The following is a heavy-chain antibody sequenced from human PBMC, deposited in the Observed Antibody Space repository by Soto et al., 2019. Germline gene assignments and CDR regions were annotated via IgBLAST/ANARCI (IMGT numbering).Heavy chain of an antibody. Sequence: SGPTLVNPTQTLTLTCTFSGFSLTTSGMRVSWIRQPPGKALEWLARIDWDDDKFYRTSLKNRLTISKDTSKNQVVLIMTNMDPVDTATYYCARIQNSDCDSGVFDYWGQGTLVTVSS. CDR3: ARIQNSDCDSGVFDY. V-gene: IGHV2-70*04. J-gene: IGHJ4*02. D-gene: IGHD2-21*02. CDR2: IDWDDDK. CDR1: GFSLTTSGMR.